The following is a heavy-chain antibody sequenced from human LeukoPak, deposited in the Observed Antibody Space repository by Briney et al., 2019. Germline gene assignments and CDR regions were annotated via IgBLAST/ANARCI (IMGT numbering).Heavy chain of an antibody. CDR2: INHSGST. CDR3: ARLLRGGTSGYAFDI. V-gene: IGHV4-34*01. CDR1: GGSFSGYY. Sequence: SETLSLTCAVYGGSFSGYYWSWIRQPPGKGLEWIGEINHSGSTNYNPSLKSRVTISVDTSKNQFSLKLSSVTAADTAVYYCARLLRGGTSGYAFDIWGQGTMVTVSS. D-gene: IGHD1-7*01. J-gene: IGHJ3*02.